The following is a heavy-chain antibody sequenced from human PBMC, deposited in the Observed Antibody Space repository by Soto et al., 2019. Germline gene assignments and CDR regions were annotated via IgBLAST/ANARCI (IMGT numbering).Heavy chain of an antibody. CDR3: ASYNRTTSLDY. V-gene: IGHV3-48*03. J-gene: IGHJ4*02. CDR2: ISSSGSVT. CDR1: GFTFDNYE. Sequence: EVQLVESGGGLVQPGGSLRLSCAASGFTFDNYEMNWVRQAQGKGLEWLSYISSSGSVTYYADSVKGRFTISRDNAKYSLFLQMNSLRAEDTAVYYCASYNRTTSLDYWGQGTLVTVSS. D-gene: IGHD1-26*01.